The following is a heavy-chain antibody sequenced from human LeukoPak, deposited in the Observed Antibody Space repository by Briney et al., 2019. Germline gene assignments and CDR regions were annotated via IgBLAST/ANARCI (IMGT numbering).Heavy chain of an antibody. CDR3: ARARAYIVVVPAAILYDY. V-gene: IGHV4-30-4*01. D-gene: IGHD2-2*02. CDR2: IYYSGST. J-gene: IGHJ4*02. CDR1: GGSISSGDCY. Sequence: SETLSLTCTVSGGSISSGDCYWSWIRQPPGKGLEWIGYIYYSGSTYYNPSLKSRVTISVDTSKNQFSLKLSSVTAADTAVYYCARARAYIVVVPAAILYDYWGQGTLVTVSS.